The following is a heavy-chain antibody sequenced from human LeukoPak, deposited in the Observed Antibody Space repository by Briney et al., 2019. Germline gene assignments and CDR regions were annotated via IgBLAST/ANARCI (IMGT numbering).Heavy chain of an antibody. J-gene: IGHJ3*02. CDR1: GYSISSGYY. CDR2: IYHSGST. Sequence: SETLSLTCAVSGYSISSGYYWGWIRQPPGKGLEWIGSIYHSGSTYYNPSLKSRVTISVDTSKNQFSLKLSSVTTADTAVYYCARARSGYSGYDQDDAFDIWGQGTMVTVSS. D-gene: IGHD5-12*01. CDR3: ARARSGYSGYDQDDAFDI. V-gene: IGHV4-38-2*01.